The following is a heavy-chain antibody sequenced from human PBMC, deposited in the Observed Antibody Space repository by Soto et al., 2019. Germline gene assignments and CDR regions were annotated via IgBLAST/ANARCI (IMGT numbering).Heavy chain of an antibody. Sequence: SETLSLTCTVSCGSISRSSYYWGWIRQPPGKGLEWIGSIYYRGSTYYNPSLKSRVTISVDTSKNQFSLKLSSVTAADTAVYDCARHDYGGFGLWGQGTLVTVS. D-gene: IGHD4-17*01. CDR3: ARHDYGGFGL. CDR1: CGSISRSSYY. V-gene: IGHV4-39*01. J-gene: IGHJ4*02. CDR2: IYYRGST.